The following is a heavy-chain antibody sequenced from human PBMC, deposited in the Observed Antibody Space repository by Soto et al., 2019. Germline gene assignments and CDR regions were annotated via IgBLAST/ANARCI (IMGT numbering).Heavy chain of an antibody. CDR2: ISYDGSNK. J-gene: IGHJ4*02. CDR3: ARDPILEWLPKFDY. Sequence: PGGSLRLSCAASGFTFSSYAMHWVRQAPGKGLEWVAVISYDGSNKYYADSVKGRFTISRDNSKNTLYLQMNSLRAEDTAVYYCARDPILEWLPKFDYWGQGTLVTVSS. D-gene: IGHD3-3*01. V-gene: IGHV3-30*01. CDR1: GFTFSSYA.